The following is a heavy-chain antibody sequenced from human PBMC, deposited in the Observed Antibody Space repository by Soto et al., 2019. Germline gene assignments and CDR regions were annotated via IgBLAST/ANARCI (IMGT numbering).Heavy chain of an antibody. CDR3: ARHGHNIYGFDV. J-gene: IGHJ6*02. V-gene: IGHV4-4*02. CDR1: GGSISSVNW. CDR2: MHPSGST. D-gene: IGHD1-1*01. Sequence: QVQPQESGPGLVKPSDTLSLTCAVSGGSISSVNWWSWVRQSPGKGLEWIGEMHPSGSTNYNPSLKSRVTVSMDKSRNLFSLKMYSVTAANTAVYFCARHGHNIYGFDVWGRGTTVTVSS.